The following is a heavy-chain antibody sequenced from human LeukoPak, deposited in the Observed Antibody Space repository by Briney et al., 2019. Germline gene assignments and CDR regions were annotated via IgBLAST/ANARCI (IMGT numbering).Heavy chain of an antibody. J-gene: IGHJ6*03. Sequence: SETLSLTCTVSGGSINSYYWSWIRQPPGEGLQWIGCIHYSGSTNYNPSLKSRVTISVDTSKNQFSLKLSSVTAADTAVYYCARDRPRLRGYSYGYYYYMDVWGKGTTVTVSS. CDR2: IHYSGST. D-gene: IGHD5-18*01. CDR1: GGSINSYY. V-gene: IGHV4-59*12. CDR3: ARDRPRLRGYSYGYYYYMDV.